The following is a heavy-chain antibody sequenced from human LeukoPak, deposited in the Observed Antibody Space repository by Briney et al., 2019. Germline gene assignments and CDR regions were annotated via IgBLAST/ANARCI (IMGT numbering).Heavy chain of an antibody. J-gene: IGHJ4*02. Sequence: GGSLRLSCAASGFTFSSYGMHWVRQAPGKGLEWVAVISYDGSNKYYADSVKGRFTISRDNSKNTLYLQMNSLRAEDTAVYYWAKDPSGPFYDSSGYVDYWGQGTLVTVPS. V-gene: IGHV3-30*18. CDR1: GFTFSSYG. CDR3: AKDPSGPFYDSSGYVDY. D-gene: IGHD3-22*01. CDR2: ISYDGSNK.